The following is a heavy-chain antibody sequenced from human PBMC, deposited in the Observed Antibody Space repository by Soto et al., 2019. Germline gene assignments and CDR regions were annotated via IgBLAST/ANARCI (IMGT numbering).Heavy chain of an antibody. J-gene: IGHJ6*02. CDR3: ARDGAAAGRYYYNGMDV. Sequence: SQTLSLTCAISGDSVSSNSAAWNWIRQSPSRGLEWLGRTYYRSKWYNDYAVSVKSRITINPDTSKNQFSLQLNSVTPEDTAVYYCARDGAAAGRYYYNGMDVWGQGTTVTVS. V-gene: IGHV6-1*01. CDR1: GDSVSSNSAA. D-gene: IGHD6-13*01. CDR2: TYYRSKWYN.